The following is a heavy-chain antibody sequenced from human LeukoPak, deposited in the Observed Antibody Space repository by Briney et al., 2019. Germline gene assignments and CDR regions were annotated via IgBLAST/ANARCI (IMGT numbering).Heavy chain of an antibody. D-gene: IGHD1-1*01. Sequence: GASVKVSCKASGYTFTSYYMHWVRQAPGQGLEWMGIINPSGGSTSHAQKFRGRVTMTRDTSTSTVYMELSSLTSEDTAVYYCARATTGTPRGISDYWGQGTLVTVSS. J-gene: IGHJ4*02. CDR3: ARATTGTPRGISDY. CDR2: INPSGGST. V-gene: IGHV1-46*01. CDR1: GYTFTSYY.